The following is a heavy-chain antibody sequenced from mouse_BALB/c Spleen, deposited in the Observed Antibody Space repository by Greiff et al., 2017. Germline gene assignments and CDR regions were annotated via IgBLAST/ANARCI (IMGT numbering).Heavy chain of an antibody. CDR2: ISTYYGNT. J-gene: IGHJ3*01. CDR3: ARSGGSSYIAY. V-gene: IGHV1-67*01. CDR1: SYTFTDYA. Sequence: QVQLKQSGPELVRPGVSVKISCKGSSYTFTDYAMHWVKQSHAKSLEWIGVISTYYGNTNYNQKFKGKATMTVDKSSSTAYMELARLTSEDSAVYYCARSGGSSYIAYWGQGTLVTVSA. D-gene: IGHD1-1*01.